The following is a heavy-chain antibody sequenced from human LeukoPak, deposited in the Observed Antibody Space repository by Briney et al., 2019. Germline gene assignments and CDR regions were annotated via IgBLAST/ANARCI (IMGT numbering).Heavy chain of an antibody. V-gene: IGHV4-31*11. CDR1: GGSFSGYY. Sequence: PSETLSLTCAVYGGSFSGYYWSWIRQHPGKGLEWIGYIYYSGSTYYNPSLKSRVTISVDTSKNQFSLKLSSVTAADTAVYYCARGAAGIEPFDYWGQGTLVTVSS. J-gene: IGHJ4*02. CDR2: IYYSGST. D-gene: IGHD6-13*01. CDR3: ARGAAGIEPFDY.